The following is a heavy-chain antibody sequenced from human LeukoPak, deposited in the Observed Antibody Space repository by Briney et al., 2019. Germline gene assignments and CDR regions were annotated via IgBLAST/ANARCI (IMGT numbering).Heavy chain of an antibody. Sequence: SETLSLTCTVSGGSTSSHFWTWIRQPPGKGLEWLGYVYNSGSTNYNPYLQSRVAMTLDASKNQFYLRLTSVTAADTGVYFCARDDYGVFDAFDVWGQGTVVTVSS. V-gene: IGHV4-59*08. CDR1: GGSTSSHF. D-gene: IGHD3-16*01. CDR2: VYNSGST. J-gene: IGHJ3*01. CDR3: ARDDYGVFDAFDV.